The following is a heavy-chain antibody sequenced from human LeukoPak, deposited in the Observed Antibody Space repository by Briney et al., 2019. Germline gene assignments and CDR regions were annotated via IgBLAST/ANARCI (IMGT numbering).Heavy chain of an antibody. CDR2: INHSGST. Sequence: SETLSLTCAVYGGSFSGYYWSWIRQPPGKGLEWIGEINHSGSTNYNPSLKSRVTISVDTSKNQFSLKLSSVTAADTAVYYCARGRPSYCSSTSCYRYYYYYMDVWGKGTTVTVSS. J-gene: IGHJ6*03. V-gene: IGHV4-34*01. CDR1: GGSFSGYY. D-gene: IGHD2-2*01. CDR3: ARGRPSYCSSTSCYRYYYYYMDV.